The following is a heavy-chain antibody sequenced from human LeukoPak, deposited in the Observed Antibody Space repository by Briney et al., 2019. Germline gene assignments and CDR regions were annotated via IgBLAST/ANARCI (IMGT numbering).Heavy chain of an antibody. Sequence: QPGGSLRLSCAASGFTFSSYEMNWVRQAPGKGLEGVSYISSSGSTIYYADSVKGRFTISRDNAKNSLYLQMNSLRAEDTAVYYCARDGVYYDSSDDAFDIWGQGTMVTVSS. CDR1: GFTFSSYE. V-gene: IGHV3-48*03. J-gene: IGHJ3*02. CDR2: ISSSGSTI. CDR3: ARDGVYYDSSDDAFDI. D-gene: IGHD3-22*01.